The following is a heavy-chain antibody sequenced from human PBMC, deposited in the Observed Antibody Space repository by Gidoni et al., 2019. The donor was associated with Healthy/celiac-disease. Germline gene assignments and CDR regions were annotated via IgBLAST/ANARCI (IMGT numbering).Heavy chain of an antibody. CDR3: AKHIEVFYFDY. J-gene: IGHJ4*02. CDR1: GFTFSSEA. CDR2: ISGSGGST. V-gene: IGHV3-23*01. D-gene: IGHD2-21*01. Sequence: EVQLLESGGGLVQPGGSLRRSCSASGFTFSSEAMSWVRQAPGKGLEWFSAISGSGGSTYYADSVKGRFTISRDNSKNTLYLQMNSLRAEDTAVYYCAKHIEVFYFDYWGQGTLVTVSS.